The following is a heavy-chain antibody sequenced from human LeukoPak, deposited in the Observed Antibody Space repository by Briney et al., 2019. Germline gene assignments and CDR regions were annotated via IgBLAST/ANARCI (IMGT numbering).Heavy chain of an antibody. CDR3: TTDHDTSSWTFIY. D-gene: IGHD6-13*01. CDR2: IYSGGST. Sequence: GGSLRLSCAASGFTVSSNYMSWVRQAPGKGLEWVSVIYSGGSTYYADSVKGRFTISRDNSKNTLYLQMNSLRAEDTAVYYCTTDHDTSSWTFIYWGQGTLVTVSS. V-gene: IGHV3-53*01. CDR1: GFTVSSNY. J-gene: IGHJ4*02.